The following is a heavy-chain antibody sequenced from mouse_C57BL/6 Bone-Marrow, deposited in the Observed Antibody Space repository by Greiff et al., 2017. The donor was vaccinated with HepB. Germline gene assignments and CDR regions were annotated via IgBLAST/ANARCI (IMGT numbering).Heavy chain of an antibody. CDR1: GYTFTSYW. Sequence: QVQLKQPGAELVRPGSSVKLSCKASGYTFTSYWMHWVKQRPIQGLEWIGNIDPSDSETHYNQKFKDKATLTVDKSSSTAYMQLSSLTSEDSAVYYCARRFITTVVDYFDYWGQGTTLTVSS. D-gene: IGHD1-1*01. CDR3: ARRFITTVVDYFDY. J-gene: IGHJ2*01. V-gene: IGHV1-52*01. CDR2: IDPSDSET.